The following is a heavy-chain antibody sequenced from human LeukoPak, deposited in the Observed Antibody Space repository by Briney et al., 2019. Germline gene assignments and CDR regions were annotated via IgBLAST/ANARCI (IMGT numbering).Heavy chain of an antibody. Sequence: PSETLSLTCTVSGGSISSYYWSWIRQPPGKGLEWIGYIYYSGSTNYNPSLRSRVTISVDTSKNQFSLKLSSVTAADTAVYYCARGLGDSSGWSGGYYYYYYGMDVWGQGTTVTVSS. D-gene: IGHD6-19*01. CDR1: GGSISSYY. J-gene: IGHJ6*02. CDR3: ARGLGDSSGWSGGYYYYYYGMDV. CDR2: IYYSGST. V-gene: IGHV4-59*08.